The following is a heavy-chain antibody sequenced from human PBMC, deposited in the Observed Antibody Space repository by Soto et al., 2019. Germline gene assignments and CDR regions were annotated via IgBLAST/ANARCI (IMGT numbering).Heavy chain of an antibody. D-gene: IGHD4-17*01. CDR3: ARDRIPLTTVTTGFDY. CDR2: IIPILGIA. J-gene: IGHJ4*02. V-gene: IGHV1-69*04. Sequence: SVKVSCKASGGTFSSYTISWVRQAPGQGLEWMGRIIPILGIANYAQKFQGRVTITADKSTSTAYMELSSLRSEDTAVYYCARDRIPLTTVTTGFDYWGQGTLVTVSS. CDR1: GGTFSSYT.